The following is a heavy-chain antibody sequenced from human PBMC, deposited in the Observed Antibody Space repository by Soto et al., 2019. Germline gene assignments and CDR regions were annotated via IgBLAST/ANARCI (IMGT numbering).Heavy chain of an antibody. Sequence: QVQLVQSGAEVKKPGSSVKVSCKASGGTFSSYAISWVRQAPGQGLEWMGAIIPIFGAANYAQKFQGRVTITADESTSTAYMALSSLRSEDTALYYCARESHDSSGYPLFDYWGQGTLVTVSS. CDR3: ARESHDSSGYPLFDY. V-gene: IGHV1-69*01. CDR2: IIPIFGAA. CDR1: GGTFSSYA. J-gene: IGHJ4*02. D-gene: IGHD3-22*01.